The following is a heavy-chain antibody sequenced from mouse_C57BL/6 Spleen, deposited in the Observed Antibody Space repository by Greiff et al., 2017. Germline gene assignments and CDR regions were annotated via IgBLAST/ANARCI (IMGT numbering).Heavy chain of an antibody. V-gene: IGHV1-53*01. J-gene: IGHJ1*03. CDR2: INPSNGDT. Sequence: QVQLQQPGTELVKPGASVKLSCKASGYTFTSYWMHWVKQRPEQGLEWIGNINPSNGDTNYNEKFKSKATLTVDKSSSTAYMQLSSLTSEDSAVYYGARNYFNWYFEVWGTGTTVTVSS. CDR1: GYTFTSYW. CDR3: ARNYFNWYFEV. D-gene: IGHD1-1*01.